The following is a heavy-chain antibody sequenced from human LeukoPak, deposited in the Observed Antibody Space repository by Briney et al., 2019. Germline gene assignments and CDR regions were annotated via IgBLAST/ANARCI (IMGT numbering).Heavy chain of an antibody. CDR3: ARSIVGATSYFDY. J-gene: IGHJ4*02. Sequence: SQTLSLTCAISGDSVSSNSVAWNWIRQSPSRGLECLGRTYYRSKWYNDFAVSVKSRITINPDTSKNQFSLQLNSVTPEDTAVYYCARSIVGATSYFDYWGQGTLVTVSS. CDR1: GDSVSSNSVA. V-gene: IGHV6-1*01. CDR2: TYYRSKWYN. D-gene: IGHD1-26*01.